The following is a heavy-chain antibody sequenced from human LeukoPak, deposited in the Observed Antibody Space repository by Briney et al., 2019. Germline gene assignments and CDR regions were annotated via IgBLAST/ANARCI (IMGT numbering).Heavy chain of an antibody. CDR3: AAQGVGSSGWPVGAFDI. V-gene: IGHV4-61*01. D-gene: IGHD6-19*01. J-gene: IGHJ3*02. CDR1: GGSVSSGSYY. Sequence: PSETLSLTCTGSGGSVSSGSYYWNWIRQPPGNGLEWIGYMHYSGRSNYNPSLKSRVTISVDTSKNQFSLKLSSVTAADTAVYYCAAQGVGSSGWPVGAFDIWGQGTMVTVSS. CDR2: MHYSGRS.